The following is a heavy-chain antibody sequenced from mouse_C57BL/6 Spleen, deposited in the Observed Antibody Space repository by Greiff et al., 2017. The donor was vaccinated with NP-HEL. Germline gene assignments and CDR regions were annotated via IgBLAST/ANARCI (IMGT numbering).Heavy chain of an antibody. D-gene: IGHD1-1*01. J-gene: IGHJ2*01. Sequence: QVQLQQPGTELVKPGASVKLSCKASGYTFTSYWMHWVKQRPGQGLEWIGNINPSNGGTNYNEKFKSKATLTVDKSSSPAYMQRSSLTSEDSAVYYCARGRYYGSFDYWGQGTTLTVSS. V-gene: IGHV1-53*01. CDR2: INPSNGGT. CDR3: ARGRYYGSFDY. CDR1: GYTFTSYW.